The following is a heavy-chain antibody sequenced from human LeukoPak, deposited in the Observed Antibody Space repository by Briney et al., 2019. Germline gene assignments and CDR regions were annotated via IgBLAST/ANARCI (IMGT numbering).Heavy chain of an antibody. Sequence: GGSLRLSCAASGFTFSSYAMSWVRQAPGKGLEWVSAISGSGGSTYYADSVKGRFTISRDNSKNTLYLQMNSLRAEDTAVYYCAKDTGIAVAGTVDYWGQGTRSPSPQ. D-gene: IGHD6-19*01. CDR3: AKDTGIAVAGTVDY. J-gene: IGHJ4*02. V-gene: IGHV3-23*01. CDR1: GFTFSSYA. CDR2: ISGSGGST.